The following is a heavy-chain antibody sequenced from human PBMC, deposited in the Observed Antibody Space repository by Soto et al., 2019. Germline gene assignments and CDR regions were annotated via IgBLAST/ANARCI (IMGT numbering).Heavy chain of an antibody. CDR3: ARAVSYTCGCLDC. CDR1: GFIFSNYW. J-gene: IGHJ4*02. CDR2: IKEDGSER. V-gene: IGHV3-7*01. Sequence: EVQVVESGGGLVQPGGSLRLSCAASGFIFSNYWMSWVRQAPGKGLEWVASIKEDGSERYYEESVKGRFTISRDIAKNSLYLQMNSLRAEDTAMYYCARAVSYTCGCLDCWGQGTLVTVSS. D-gene: IGHD6-19*01.